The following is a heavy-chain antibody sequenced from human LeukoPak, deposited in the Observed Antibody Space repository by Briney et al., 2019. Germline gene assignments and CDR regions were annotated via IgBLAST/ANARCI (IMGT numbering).Heavy chain of an antibody. V-gene: IGHV4-38-2*02. CDR1: TYSISSGYY. CDR2: IYHSGSS. Sequence: SETLSLACTVSTYSISSGYYWGWIRRPPGKELEWIGSIYHSGSSYYNPSLKSRVTISVDTSKKQFSLKLSSVTAADTAFYYCARYIVSYPHDAFDIWGQGTMVTVSS. D-gene: IGHD1-26*01. J-gene: IGHJ3*02. CDR3: ARYIVSYPHDAFDI.